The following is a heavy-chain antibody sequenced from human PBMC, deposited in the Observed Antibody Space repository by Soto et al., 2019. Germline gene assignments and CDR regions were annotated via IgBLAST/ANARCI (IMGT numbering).Heavy chain of an antibody. V-gene: IGHV4-59*01. CDR1: GGSISSDY. CDR2: TYYIGNT. J-gene: IGHJ5*02. D-gene: IGHD3-9*01. CDR3: AKWSGYPNWFGP. Sequence: SETLSLTCTVSGGSISSDYWSWIRQSPGKGLQWIGYTYYIGNTNYNPSLESRVTISLDRSKNQFFLKMTSVTAADTAVYYFAKWSGYPNWFGPSGQALLVTVST.